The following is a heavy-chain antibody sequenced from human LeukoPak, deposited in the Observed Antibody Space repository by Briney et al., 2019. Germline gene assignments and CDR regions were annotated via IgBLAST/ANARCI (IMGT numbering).Heavy chain of an antibody. CDR3: ARAGYCSGGSCYLFVDY. CDR2: INPNSGGT. V-gene: IGHV1-2*02. CDR1: GYTFSDYY. D-gene: IGHD2-15*01. J-gene: IGHJ4*02. Sequence: ASVKVSCKASGYTFSDYYMHWVRQAPGQGLEWMEWINPNSGGTNDAQKFQGRVTMTRDTSISTAYMELSRLRSDDTAVYYCARAGYCSGGSCYLFVDYWGQGTLVTVSS.